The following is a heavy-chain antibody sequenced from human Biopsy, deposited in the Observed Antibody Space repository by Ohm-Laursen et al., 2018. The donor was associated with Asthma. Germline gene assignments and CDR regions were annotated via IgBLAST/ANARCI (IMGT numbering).Heavy chain of an antibody. CDR3: ARAVDYSHYYGIDV. V-gene: IGHV1-18*01. Sequence: GASVYPSRKPSGYTFNSAGITWVRQAPGQGLGWMGWISVYNGNTKVAQELQDRVTMITDTSTSTAYMELRSLRSDDTAVYFCARAVDYSHYYGIDVWGQGTTVTVS. CDR1: GYTFNSAG. D-gene: IGHD3-10*01. CDR2: ISVYNGNT. J-gene: IGHJ6*02.